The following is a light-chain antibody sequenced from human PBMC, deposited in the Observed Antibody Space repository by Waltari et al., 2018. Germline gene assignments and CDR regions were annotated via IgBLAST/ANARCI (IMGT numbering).Light chain of an antibody. J-gene: IGKJ4*01. CDR3: QKENSASHT. CDR2: AAS. Sequence: DIQMTQSPSSLSASVGDRVTVTGRASQAISHYLALYQHQPGTVPKLLIFAASTLQTRVPARCHGSGSGTDFTLTISSLQPEDVVTYDCQKENSASHTFGGATKVEIK. CDR1: QAISHY. V-gene: IGKV1-27*01.